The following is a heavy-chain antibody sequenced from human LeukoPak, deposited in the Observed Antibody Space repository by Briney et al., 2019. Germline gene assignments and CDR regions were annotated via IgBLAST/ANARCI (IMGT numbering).Heavy chain of an antibody. CDR2: ISWSGGSA. CDR1: GFIFDDYG. J-gene: IGHJ4*02. Sequence: PGGSLRLSCAASGFIFDDYGMSWVRQAPGKGLEWVSGISWSGGSAGYADSVKGRFTISRDNAKNSLYLQMNSLRAEDTALYYCAREPYSGSYCWDYWGQGTLVTVSS. V-gene: IGHV3-20*04. D-gene: IGHD1-26*01. CDR3: AREPYSGSYCWDY.